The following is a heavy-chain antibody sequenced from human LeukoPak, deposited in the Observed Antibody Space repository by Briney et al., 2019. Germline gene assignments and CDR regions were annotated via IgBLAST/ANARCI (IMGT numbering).Heavy chain of an antibody. J-gene: IGHJ4*02. Sequence: GESLKISCKGSGYSFTSYWIGWVRQMPGKGLEWMGIIYPGGSDTRYSPSFQGQVTISADKSISTAYLQWSSLKASDTAMYYCATAYHYSGSYSYYFDYWGQGTLVTVSS. CDR1: GYSFTSYW. CDR2: IYPGGSDT. V-gene: IGHV5-51*01. D-gene: IGHD1-26*01. CDR3: ATAYHYSGSYSYYFDY.